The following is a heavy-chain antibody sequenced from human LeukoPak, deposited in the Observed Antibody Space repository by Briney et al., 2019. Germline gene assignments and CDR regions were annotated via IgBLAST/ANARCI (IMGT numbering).Heavy chain of an antibody. Sequence: SQTLSLTCTVSGGSISSGGYYWSWIRQHPGKGLEWIGYIYYSGSTYYNPSLESRVTISVDTSKNQFSLKLSSVTAADTAVYYCARGTTIFGVVIIPNWFDPWGQGTLVTVSS. CDR3: ARGTTIFGVVIIPNWFDP. D-gene: IGHD3-3*01. J-gene: IGHJ5*02. CDR2: IYYSGST. V-gene: IGHV4-31*03. CDR1: GGSISSGGYY.